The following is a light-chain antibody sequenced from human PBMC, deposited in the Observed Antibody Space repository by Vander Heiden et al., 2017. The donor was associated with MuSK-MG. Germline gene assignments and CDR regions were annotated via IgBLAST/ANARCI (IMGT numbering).Light chain of an antibody. Sequence: DIQMTQSPSSLSASVGDRVTITCRASQGISNYLAWYQQKPGNVPKLLIYVASTLQSGVPSRLSGSGSGTDFTLTISSLQPEDVATYYCQKDNSAPWTFGQGTKVEIK. V-gene: IGKV1-27*01. J-gene: IGKJ1*01. CDR1: QGISNY. CDR2: VAS. CDR3: QKDNSAPWT.